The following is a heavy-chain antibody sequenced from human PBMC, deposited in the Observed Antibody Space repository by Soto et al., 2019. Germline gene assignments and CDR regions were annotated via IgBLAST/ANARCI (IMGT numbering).Heavy chain of an antibody. V-gene: IGHV3-33*01. D-gene: IGHD5-18*01. CDR3: ARDGYLSGYSYGPPDY. CDR2: IWYDGSNK. Sequence: VAVIWYDGSNKYYADSVKGRFTISRDNSKNTLYLQMNSLRAEDTAVYYCARDGYLSGYSYGPPDYWGQGTLVTVSS. J-gene: IGHJ4*02.